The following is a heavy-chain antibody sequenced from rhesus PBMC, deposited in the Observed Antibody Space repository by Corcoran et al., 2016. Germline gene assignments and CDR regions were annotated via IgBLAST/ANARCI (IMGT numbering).Heavy chain of an antibody. J-gene: IGHJ4*01. Sequence: EVQLVESGGGLVQPGGSLRLSCAASGFTFSNYWMSWVRQAPGKGLEWVGYIKNKADGETAAYANPSKGRFTISRNDSKNTLYMQMNSLKTEDTAVYYYTRRGGTRALDYWGQGVLVTVSS. CDR1: GFTFSNYW. CDR2: IKNKADGETA. CDR3: TRRGGTRALDY. V-gene: IGHV3S11*01. D-gene: IGHD1-20*01.